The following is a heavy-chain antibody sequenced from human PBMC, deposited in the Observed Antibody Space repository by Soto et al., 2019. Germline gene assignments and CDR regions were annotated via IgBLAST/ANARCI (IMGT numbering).Heavy chain of an antibody. V-gene: IGHV3-48*01. CDR1: GFTFSSYS. D-gene: IGHD6-13*01. CDR2: ISSSSTI. Sequence: PGESLKISCAASGFTFSSYSMNWVRQAPGKGLEWVSYISSSSTIYYADSVKGRFTISRDNAKNSLYLQMNSLRAEDTAVYYCARVSRIAAAGFDYWGQGTLVTVSS. CDR3: ARVSRIAAAGFDY. J-gene: IGHJ4*02.